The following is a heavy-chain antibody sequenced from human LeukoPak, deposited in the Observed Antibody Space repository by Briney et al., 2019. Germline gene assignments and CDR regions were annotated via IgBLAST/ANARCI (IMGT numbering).Heavy chain of an antibody. J-gene: IGHJ6*03. Sequence: GGSLRLSCAASGFNFNTYSMHWVRQAPGKGLEWVSSISSTNTYIYYADSVKGRFTISRDNAKNSLYLQMNNLRDDDTAVYYCAKEGDEFRGYLDVWGKGTTVTVSS. CDR2: ISSTNTYI. CDR1: GFNFNTYS. D-gene: IGHD2-21*02. V-gene: IGHV3-21*01. CDR3: AKEGDEFRGYLDV.